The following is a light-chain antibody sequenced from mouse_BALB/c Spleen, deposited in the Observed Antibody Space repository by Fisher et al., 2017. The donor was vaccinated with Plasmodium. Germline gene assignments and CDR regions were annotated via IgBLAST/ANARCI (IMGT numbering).Light chain of an antibody. V-gene: IGKV5-43*01. CDR3: QQSNSWPLT. J-gene: IGKJ5*01. CDR2: YTS. Sequence: DIVLTQSPVTLSVTPGDSVSLSCRASQSIGNNLHWYQQKSHESPRLLINYTSQSISGIPSRFSGSGSGTDFTLSINSVETEDFGMYFCQQSNSWPLTFGAGTKLELK. CDR1: QSIGNN.